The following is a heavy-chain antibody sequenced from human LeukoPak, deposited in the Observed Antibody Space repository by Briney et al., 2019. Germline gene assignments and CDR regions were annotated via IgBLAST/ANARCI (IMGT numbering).Heavy chain of an antibody. CDR3: ARCPSRGGQRDFDY. Sequence: GASVKLSCKASGYTFTGYYMPWVRQAPGQGLEWMGWSNPNSGGTNYAQKFQGRVTMTRDTSISTAYMELSRLRSDDTAVYYCARCPSRGGQRDFDYWGQGTLVTVSS. V-gene: IGHV1-2*02. J-gene: IGHJ4*02. D-gene: IGHD2-21*01. CDR2: SNPNSGGT. CDR1: GYTFTGYY.